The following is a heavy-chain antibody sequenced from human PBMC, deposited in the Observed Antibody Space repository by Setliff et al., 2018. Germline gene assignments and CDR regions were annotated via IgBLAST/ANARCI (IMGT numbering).Heavy chain of an antibody. V-gene: IGHV4-59*11. D-gene: IGHD2-2*01. CDR1: GGSISSHY. CDR3: ARGVPAATNLESYGMDV. Sequence: SETLSLTCTVSGGSISSHYWSWIRQPPGKGLEWIGSIYYSGSTNYNPSLKSRVTISVDTSKNQFSLKLSSVTAADTAVYYCARGVPAATNLESYGMDVWGQGTTVTVSS. J-gene: IGHJ6*02. CDR2: IYYSGST.